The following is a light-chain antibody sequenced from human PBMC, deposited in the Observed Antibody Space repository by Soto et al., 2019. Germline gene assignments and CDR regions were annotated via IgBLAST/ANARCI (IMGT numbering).Light chain of an antibody. CDR1: QSISNN. CDR2: DAS. CDR3: QHRSSWA. V-gene: IGKV3-11*01. Sequence: EVVMTQSPAILSVSPGERATLSCRANQSISNNLAWYQQKPGQAPRLLIYDASNRATGIPARFSGSGSGTDFTLSIGSLEPEDFAVYYCQHRSSWAFGQGTKVDI. J-gene: IGKJ1*01.